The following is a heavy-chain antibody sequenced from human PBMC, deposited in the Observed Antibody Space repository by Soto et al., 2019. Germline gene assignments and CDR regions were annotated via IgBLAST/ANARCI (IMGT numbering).Heavy chain of an antibody. V-gene: IGHV1-69*13. CDR2: IIPIFGTA. CDR1: GGTFSSYA. CDR3: ARGPSSSSSWYWFDP. D-gene: IGHD6-13*01. J-gene: IGHJ5*02. Sequence: ASVKVSCKASGGTFSSYAISWVRQAPGQGLEWMGGIIPIFGTANYAQKFQGRVTITADESASTAYMELSSLRSEDTAVYYCARGPSSSSSWYWFDPWGQGTLVTVSS.